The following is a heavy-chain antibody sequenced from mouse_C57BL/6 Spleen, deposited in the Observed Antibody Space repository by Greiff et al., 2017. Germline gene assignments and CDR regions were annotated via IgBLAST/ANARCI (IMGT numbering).Heavy chain of an antibody. CDR1: GYTFTSYW. D-gene: IGHD1-1*01. CDR2: INPSNGGT. Sequence: QVQLQQPGTELVKPGASVKLSCKTSGYTFTSYWMHWVKQRPGQGLEWIGNINPSNGGTNYNEKFKSKATLTVDKSSSTAYMQLSSMTSEDSAVYYCARDYGSSYPFAYWGQGTLVTVSA. CDR3: ARDYGSSYPFAY. V-gene: IGHV1-53*01. J-gene: IGHJ3*01.